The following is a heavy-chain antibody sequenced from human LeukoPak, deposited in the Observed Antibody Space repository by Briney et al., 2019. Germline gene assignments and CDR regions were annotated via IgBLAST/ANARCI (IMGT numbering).Heavy chain of an antibody. CDR3: ARLDLEGPFDP. J-gene: IGHJ5*02. CDR2: IYPGDSDT. CDR1: GCTSTSYW. Sequence: GESLKISCKGSGCTSTSYWIGWVRQMPGKGLEWMGIIYPGDSDTRYSPSFQGQVTISADTSINTVYLQWSSLKASDTAMYYCARLDLEGPFDPWGQGTLVTVSS. V-gene: IGHV5-51*01.